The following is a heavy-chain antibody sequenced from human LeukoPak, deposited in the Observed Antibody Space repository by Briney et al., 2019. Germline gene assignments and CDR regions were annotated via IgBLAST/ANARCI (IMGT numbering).Heavy chain of an antibody. V-gene: IGHV3-53*05. CDR3: AKDISGGYGAFDI. D-gene: IGHD5-12*01. CDR1: GFTVSSNY. J-gene: IGHJ3*02. CDR2: IYSGGST. Sequence: GGSLRLSCAASGFTVSSNYMSWVRQAPGKGLEWVSVIYSGGSTYYADSVKGRFTISRGNSKNTLYLQMNSLRAEDTALYYCAKDISGGYGAFDIWGQGTMVTVSS.